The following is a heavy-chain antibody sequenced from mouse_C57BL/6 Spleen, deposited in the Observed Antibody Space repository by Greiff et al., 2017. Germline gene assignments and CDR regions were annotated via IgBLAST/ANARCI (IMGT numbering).Heavy chain of an antibody. J-gene: IGHJ4*01. CDR3: ARSEFITHAMDY. Sequence: QVQLQQSGPELVKPGASVKISCKASGYAFSSSWMNWVKQRPGKGLEWIGRIYPGDGDTNYNGKFKGKATLTADKSSSTAYMQLSSLTSEDSAVYFCARSEFITHAMDYGGQGTSVTVSS. CDR1: GYAFSSSW. CDR2: IYPGDGDT. V-gene: IGHV1-82*01. D-gene: IGHD1-1*01.